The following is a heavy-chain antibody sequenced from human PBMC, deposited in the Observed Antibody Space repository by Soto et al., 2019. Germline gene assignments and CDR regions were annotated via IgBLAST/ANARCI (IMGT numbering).Heavy chain of an antibody. CDR1: GGSISGHY. Sequence: SETLSLTCTVSGGSISGHYWSWIRQPPGKGLQYIGYISYSGSTNYNPSLKSRVTISVDTSNNQFSLRLSSVTAADTAVYYCARDVGLQHDTGYYDFWSGKNNWFDPWGQGILVTVPS. J-gene: IGHJ5*02. CDR3: ARDVGLQHDTGYYDFWSGKNNWFDP. D-gene: IGHD3-3*01. V-gene: IGHV4-59*11. CDR2: ISYSGST.